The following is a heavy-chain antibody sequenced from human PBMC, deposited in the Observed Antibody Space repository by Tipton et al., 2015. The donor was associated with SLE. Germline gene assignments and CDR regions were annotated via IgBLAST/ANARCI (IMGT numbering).Heavy chain of an antibody. J-gene: IGHJ5*02. Sequence: GSLRLSCAASGFTFSNYWMHWVRQAPGKGLVWVSHINSDGSITTYADPVKGRFTISRDNTDNMVYLQMNSLRVEDTAMYYCVRAAGRLSGGDSWGQGTLVTVSS. V-gene: IGHV3-74*01. CDR1: GFTFSNYW. CDR3: VRAAGRLSGGDS. D-gene: IGHD2-21*01. CDR2: INSDGSIT.